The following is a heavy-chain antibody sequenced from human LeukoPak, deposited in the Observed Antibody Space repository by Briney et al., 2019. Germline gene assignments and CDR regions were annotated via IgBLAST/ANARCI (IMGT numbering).Heavy chain of an antibody. V-gene: IGHV4-39*01. Sequence: SQTLSPTCTVSGGSISSSSYYWGWIRQPPGKGLEWIGSIYYSGSTYYNPSLKSRVTISVDTSKNQFSLKLSSVTAADTAVYYCARRLARTRYYYGMDVWGQGTTVTVSS. CDR2: IYYSGST. CDR3: ARRLARTRYYYGMDV. CDR1: GGSISSSSYY. D-gene: IGHD6-19*01. J-gene: IGHJ6*02.